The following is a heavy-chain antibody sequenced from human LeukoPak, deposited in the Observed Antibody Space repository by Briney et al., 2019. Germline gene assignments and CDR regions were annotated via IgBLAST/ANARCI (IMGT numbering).Heavy chain of an antibody. CDR3: ARFQEGPRLMHFWSGTDAFDI. Sequence: GGSLRLSCAASGFTFSIYSLNWVRQAPGKGLEWVAYIGRSGDRTTKYADSVKGRFTISRDNAENSLYLQMNSLRAEDTAVYYCARFQEGPRLMHFWSGTDAFDIWGQGTMVTVSS. J-gene: IGHJ3*02. CDR2: IGRSGDRTT. V-gene: IGHV3-48*04. CDR1: GFTFSIYS. D-gene: IGHD3-3*02.